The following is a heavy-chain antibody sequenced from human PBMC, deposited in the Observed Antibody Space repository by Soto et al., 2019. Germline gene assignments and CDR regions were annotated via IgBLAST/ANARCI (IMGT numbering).Heavy chain of an antibody. Sequence: GGYLRIACAASGFTFSSYAMSWVRQASGKGLEWVSAISGSGGSTYYADSVKGRFTISRDNSKNTLYLQMNSLRAEDTAVYYCAISFSSSTIDRDVFYICGQGTIVTGSS. D-gene: IGHD3-3*02. CDR1: GFTFSSYA. CDR3: AISFSSSTIDRDVFYI. J-gene: IGHJ3*02. CDR2: ISGSGGST. V-gene: IGHV3-23*01.